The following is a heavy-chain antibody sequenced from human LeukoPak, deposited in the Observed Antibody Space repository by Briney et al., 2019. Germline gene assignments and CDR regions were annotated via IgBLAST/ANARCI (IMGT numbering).Heavy chain of an antibody. J-gene: IGHJ4*02. V-gene: IGHV3-9*01. D-gene: IGHD6-19*01. Sequence: GGSLRLSCAASGFTFDDYAMHWVRQAPGKGLEWVSGISWNSGSIGYADSVKGRFTISRDNAKNSLYLQMNSLRAEDTAVYYCARDQVAVAGSGFDYWGQGTLVTVSS. CDR1: GFTFDDYA. CDR2: ISWNSGSI. CDR3: ARDQVAVAGSGFDY.